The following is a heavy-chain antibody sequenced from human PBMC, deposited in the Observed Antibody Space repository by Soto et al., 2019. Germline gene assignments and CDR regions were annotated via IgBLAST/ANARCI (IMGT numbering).Heavy chain of an antibody. CDR2: TYWNDDD. CDR1: GFSLTPTGVG. V-gene: IGHV2-5*01. Sequence: QITLKESGPTLVKPTQTLTLTCSFSGFSLTPTGVGVGWFRQPPGKALEWLGLTYWNDDDRYRSSLRSRLTITKDTSKNQVVLTMTNMDPEDTATYYCAHRPGGSGWRYYFDYWGQGTLVTVSS. D-gene: IGHD6-19*01. J-gene: IGHJ4*02. CDR3: AHRPGGSGWRYYFDY.